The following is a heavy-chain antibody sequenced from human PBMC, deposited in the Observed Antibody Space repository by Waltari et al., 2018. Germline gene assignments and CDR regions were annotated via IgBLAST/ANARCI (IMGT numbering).Heavy chain of an antibody. Sequence: QVQLAESGGGVVQPGRSLGLSCAASGFTFSSYAFHWVRQSPDKGLEWMALISFDENDKYYADSVKGRFTISRDNSENTLYLQMNSLRPEDTAVYYCARDEVPGKFDSWGQGTLVTVSS. J-gene: IGHJ4*02. D-gene: IGHD1-26*01. V-gene: IGHV3-30-3*01. CDR2: ISFDENDK. CDR1: GFTFSSYA. CDR3: ARDEVPGKFDS.